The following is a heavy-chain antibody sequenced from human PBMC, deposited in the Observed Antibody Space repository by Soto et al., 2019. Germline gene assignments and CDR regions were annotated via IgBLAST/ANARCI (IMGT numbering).Heavy chain of an antibody. CDR3: ATDRGYLDSLLYYYGMDV. V-gene: IGHV1-69*13. CDR1: GGTFSSYA. D-gene: IGHD3-9*01. Sequence: ASVKVSCKASGGTFSSYAISWVRQAPGQGLEWMGGIIPIFGTANYAQKFQGRVTITADESTSTAYMELSSLRSEDTAVYYCATDRGYLDSLLYYYGMDVWGQGTTVTVSS. J-gene: IGHJ6*02. CDR2: IIPIFGTA.